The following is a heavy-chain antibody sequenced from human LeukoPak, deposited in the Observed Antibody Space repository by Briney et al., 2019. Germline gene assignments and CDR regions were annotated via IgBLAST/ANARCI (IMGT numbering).Heavy chain of an antibody. CDR2: INHSGST. D-gene: IGHD5-12*01. Sequence: PSETLSLTCAVYGGSFSGYYWSWIRQPPGKGLEWIGEINHSGSTNYNPSLKRRVTISVDTSKNQFSLKLSSVTAADTAVYYCARVLKGDIVATIEYYFDYWGQGTLVTVSS. CDR1: GGSFSGYY. CDR3: ARVLKGDIVATIEYYFDY. V-gene: IGHV4-34*01. J-gene: IGHJ4*02.